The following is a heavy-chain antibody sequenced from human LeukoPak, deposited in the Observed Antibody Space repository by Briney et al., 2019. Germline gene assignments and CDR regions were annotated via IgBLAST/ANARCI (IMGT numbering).Heavy chain of an antibody. CDR1: GGSISSDY. Sequence: SETLSLTCTVSGGSISSDYRSWIRQPPGKGLEWIGYIYYSGDSNYNPSLKSRGTISVDTSKNQFSLKLRSVTVADTAVYYCARSGYSYGLVDYWGQGTLVTVSS. CDR2: IYYSGDS. CDR3: ARSGYSYGLVDY. D-gene: IGHD5-18*01. J-gene: IGHJ4*02. V-gene: IGHV4-59*01.